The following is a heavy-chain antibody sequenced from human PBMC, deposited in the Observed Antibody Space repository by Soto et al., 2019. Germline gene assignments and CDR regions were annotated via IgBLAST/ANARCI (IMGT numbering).Heavy chain of an antibody. V-gene: IGHV1-46*01. J-gene: IGHJ4*02. Sequence: QVQLVQSGAEVKKPGASVKVSCKASGYTFTSYYMHWVRQAPGQGLEWMGIINPSGGSTSYAQKCQGRGTMTRDTSTSTVYMELSSLRSEDTAVYYCARFGTGTTYFDYWGQGTLVTVSS. CDR1: GYTFTSYY. CDR3: ARFGTGTTYFDY. D-gene: IGHD1-7*01. CDR2: INPSGGST.